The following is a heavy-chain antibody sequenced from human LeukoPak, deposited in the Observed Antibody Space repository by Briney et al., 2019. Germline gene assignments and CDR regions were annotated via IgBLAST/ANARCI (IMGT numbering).Heavy chain of an antibody. CDR1: GFTVSSNY. Sequence: GGSLRLSCAASGFTVSSNYMSWVRQAPGKGLEWVSVIYSGGSTYYADSVKGRFTISRDNSKTTLHLQMSSLRAEDTAVYYCARGGRGWYGWFDPWGQGTLVTVSS. J-gene: IGHJ5*02. CDR3: ARGGRGWYGWFDP. V-gene: IGHV3-66*01. CDR2: IYSGGST. D-gene: IGHD6-19*01.